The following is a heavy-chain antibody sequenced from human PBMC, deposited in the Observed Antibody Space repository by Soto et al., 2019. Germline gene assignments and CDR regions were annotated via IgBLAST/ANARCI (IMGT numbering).Heavy chain of an antibody. CDR1: GGSFSGYY. CDR2: INHSGST. CDR3: ARGGDSSGYYWFDP. V-gene: IGHV4-34*01. Sequence: SETLSLTCAVYGGSFSGYYWSWIRQPPGKGLEWIGEINHSGSTNYNPSLKSRVTISVDTSKNQFSLKLSSVTAADTAVYYCARGGDSSGYYWFDPWGQGTLVTVSS. J-gene: IGHJ5*02. D-gene: IGHD3-22*01.